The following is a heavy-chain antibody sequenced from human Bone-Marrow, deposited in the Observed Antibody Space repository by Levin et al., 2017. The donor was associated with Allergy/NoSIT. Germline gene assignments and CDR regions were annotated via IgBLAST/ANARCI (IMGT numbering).Heavy chain of an antibody. D-gene: IGHD3-3*01. CDR2: IWYDGSNK. CDR3: ARANFVGDFWSGYYPQGGAFDI. CDR1: GFTFSSYG. Sequence: GESLKISCAASGFTFSSYGMHWVRQAPGKGLEWVAVIWYDGSNKYYADSVKGRFTISRDNSKNTLYLQMNSLRAEDTAVYYCARANFVGDFWSGYYPQGGAFDIWGQGTMVTVSS. J-gene: IGHJ3*02. V-gene: IGHV3-33*01.